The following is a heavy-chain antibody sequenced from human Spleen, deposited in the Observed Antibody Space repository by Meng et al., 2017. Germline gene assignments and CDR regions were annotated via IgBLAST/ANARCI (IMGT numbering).Heavy chain of an antibody. J-gene: IGHJ4*02. Sequence: GGSLRLSCVDSGFTFNSYWMSWVRQAPGKGLEWVANIRHDGREKDYVGSVKGRFTISRDNAKNSLYLQMNSLRAEDTAVYYCARTYLLDYWGQGTLVTVSS. V-gene: IGHV3-7*01. CDR1: GFTFNSYW. D-gene: IGHD2-2*02. CDR2: IRHDGREK. CDR3: ARTYLLDY.